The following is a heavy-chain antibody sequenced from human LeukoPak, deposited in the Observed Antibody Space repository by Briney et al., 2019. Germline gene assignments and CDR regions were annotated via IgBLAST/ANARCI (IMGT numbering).Heavy chain of an antibody. CDR1: GFTFSSYA. V-gene: IGHV3-30*04. CDR3: ARDLGYSSGWYFGHFDY. Sequence: GGSLRLSCAASGFTFSSYAMHWVRQAPGKGLEWVAVISYDGSNKYYADSVKGRFTISRDNSKNTLYLQMNSLRAEDTAVYYCARDLGYSSGWYFGHFDYWGQGTLVTVSS. J-gene: IGHJ4*02. D-gene: IGHD6-19*01. CDR2: ISYDGSNK.